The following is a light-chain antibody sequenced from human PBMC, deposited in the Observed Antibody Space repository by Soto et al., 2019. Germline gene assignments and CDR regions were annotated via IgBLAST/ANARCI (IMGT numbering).Light chain of an antibody. CDR2: DAS. CDR3: QQRSNWPWT. Sequence: EIVLTQSPATLSLSPGERATLPCRASQSVSTYLAWYQQKRGQAPRLLIYDASNRATGIPARFSGSGSGTDFTLAISSLQPEDFAVYYCQQRSNWPWTFGQGTKMEVK. V-gene: IGKV3-11*01. CDR1: QSVSTY. J-gene: IGKJ1*01.